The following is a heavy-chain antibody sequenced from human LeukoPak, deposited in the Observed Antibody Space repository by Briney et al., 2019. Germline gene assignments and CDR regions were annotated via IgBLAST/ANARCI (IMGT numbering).Heavy chain of an antibody. CDR3: AKNIDDSCFSSLHR. V-gene: IGHV3-23*01. J-gene: IGHJ5*02. Sequence: GGSLRLSCAASRFTFSSYAMSWVRQAPGKGLEWVSAISGSGGSTYYADSVKGRFTISRDNSKNTLYLQMNSLRAEDTAVYYCAKNIDDSCFSSLHRWGQGTLVTVSS. CDR2: ISGSGGST. D-gene: IGHD2-15*01. CDR1: RFTFSSYA.